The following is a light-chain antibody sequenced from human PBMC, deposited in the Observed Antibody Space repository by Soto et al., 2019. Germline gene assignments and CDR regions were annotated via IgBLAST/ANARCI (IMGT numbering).Light chain of an antibody. CDR2: GAS. V-gene: IGKV3-11*01. CDR1: HSVPNSY. J-gene: IGKJ1*01. Sequence: EIVLTQSPGTLSLSPGERAAVSCSASHSVPNSYLAWYQQKPGQAPRLLIYGASTRATGIPARFSGSGSGTDFTLSISSLEPEDFAVYYCQQRTDRPPWTFGQGTKVDIK. CDR3: QQRTDRPPWT.